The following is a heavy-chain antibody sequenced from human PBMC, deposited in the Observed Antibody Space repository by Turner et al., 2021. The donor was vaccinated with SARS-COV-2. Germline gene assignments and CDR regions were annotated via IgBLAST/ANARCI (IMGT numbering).Heavy chain of an antibody. CDR3: ARDQEGWKFDY. J-gene: IGHJ4*02. CDR1: GFTFSSYA. CDR2: ISYDGSNK. V-gene: IGHV3-30*04. Sequence: QVQLVESGGGVVQAGRSLRLSCAASGFTFSSYAMHWVRQAPGKGLEWVAVISYDGSNKFYADSVKGRFTISRGNSKNTLYLQMNSLRAEDTAVYYCARDQEGWKFDYWGQGTLVTVSS. D-gene: IGHD1-1*01.